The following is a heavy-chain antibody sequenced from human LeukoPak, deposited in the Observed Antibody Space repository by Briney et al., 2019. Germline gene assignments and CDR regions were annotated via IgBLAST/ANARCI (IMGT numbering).Heavy chain of an antibody. J-gene: IGHJ6*03. V-gene: IGHV4-4*09. CDR2: IYTSGST. D-gene: IGHD6-6*01. CDR3: ARHARYSIAARRGYYYFMDV. Sequence: PSETLSLTCTVSGGSISSYYWSWIRQPPGKGLEWIGYIYTSGSTNYNPSLKSRVTISVDTSKNQFSLKLSSVTAADTAVYYCARHARYSIAARRGYYYFMDVWGKGTTVTLSS. CDR1: GGSISSYY.